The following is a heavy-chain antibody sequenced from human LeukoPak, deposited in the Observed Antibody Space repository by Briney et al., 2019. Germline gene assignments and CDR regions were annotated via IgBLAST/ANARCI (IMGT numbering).Heavy chain of an antibody. V-gene: IGHV4-61*02. CDR2: FYTRGTT. CDR3: ARDVDYGGKFDY. CDR1: GGSISSGTYY. Sequence: SETLSLTCTVSGGSISSGTYYWSWIRQPAGKGLARIGRFYTRGTTNYTPSLKSRVTISLDTSKNQFSLRLSSVTAADTAVYYCARDVDYGGKFDYWGQGTLVTVSS. J-gene: IGHJ4*02. D-gene: IGHD4-23*01.